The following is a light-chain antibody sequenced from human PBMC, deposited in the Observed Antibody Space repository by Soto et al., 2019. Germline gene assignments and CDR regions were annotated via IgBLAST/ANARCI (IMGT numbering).Light chain of an antibody. CDR3: QYRGT. CDR2: WAS. V-gene: IGKV4-1*01. J-gene: IGKJ3*01. CDR1: QSVLYGPNNKNS. Sequence: DIVLTQSPDSLAVSLGERATINCKSSQSVLYGPNNKNSLAWYQQKPGQPPKLLIYWASTRESGVPDRFSGSGSGTDFTLTIRSLQAEDVAVYYCQYRGTFGPGTKVNV.